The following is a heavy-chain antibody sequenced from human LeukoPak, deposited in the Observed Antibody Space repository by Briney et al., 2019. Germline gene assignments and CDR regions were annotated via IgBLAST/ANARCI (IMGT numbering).Heavy chain of an antibody. CDR3: ARGHSGYDH. CDR2: ISSSSSYI. D-gene: IGHD5-12*01. CDR1: X. V-gene: IGHV3-21*01. Sequence: XMNWVRQAPGKGLEWVSSISSSSSYIYYADSVKGRFTISRDNAKNSLYLQMNSLRAEDTAVYYCARGHSGYDHWGQGTLVTVSS. J-gene: IGHJ4*02.